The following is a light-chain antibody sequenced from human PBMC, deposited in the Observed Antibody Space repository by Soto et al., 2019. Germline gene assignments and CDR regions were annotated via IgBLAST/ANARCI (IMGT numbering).Light chain of an antibody. CDR2: SNS. V-gene: IGLV1-40*01. Sequence: QSALTQPPSVSGAPGQRVTISCTGSSPNIGAGYDVHWYQRLPGTAPKLLIYSNSNRPSGVPDRFSGSKSGTSVSLAITGLQAEDEADYYCQSYDSSLSGYVFGTGTKVTVL. CDR3: QSYDSSLSGYV. J-gene: IGLJ1*01. CDR1: SPNIGAGYD.